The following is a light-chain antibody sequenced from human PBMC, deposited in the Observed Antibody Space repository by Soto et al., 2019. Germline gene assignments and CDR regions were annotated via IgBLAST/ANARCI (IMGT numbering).Light chain of an antibody. V-gene: IGKV1-27*01. CDR1: QGIRNY. CDR2: AAS. Sequence: DIQMTQSPSSLSASVGDRVTITCRASQGIRNYLAWYQQKPGKVPKLLIYAASTLQSGVPSRFSSGGSGTDFTLTISSLQPDDVATYYCQNYDSAPFTFGPGTKVDI. J-gene: IGKJ3*01. CDR3: QNYDSAPFT.